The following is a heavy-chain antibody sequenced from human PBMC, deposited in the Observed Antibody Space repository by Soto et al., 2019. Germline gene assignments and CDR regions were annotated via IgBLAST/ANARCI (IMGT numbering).Heavy chain of an antibody. CDR3: ARARIAVAGTNFDY. V-gene: IGHV1-69*06. Sequence: GASVKVSCKVSGGTFSSYAISWVRQAPGQGLEWMGGIIPIFGTANYAQKFQGRVTITADKSTSTAYMELSSLRSEDTAVYYCARARIAVAGTNFDYWGQGTLVTVSS. D-gene: IGHD6-19*01. J-gene: IGHJ4*02. CDR1: GGTFSSYA. CDR2: IIPIFGTA.